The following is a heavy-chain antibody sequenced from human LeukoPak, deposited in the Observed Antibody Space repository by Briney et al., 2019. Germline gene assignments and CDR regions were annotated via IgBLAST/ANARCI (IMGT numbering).Heavy chain of an antibody. CDR3: ARAPTYGTTFFDY. D-gene: IGHD1-1*01. CDR1: GGTFSSYA. Sequence: ASVKVSCKASGGTFSSYAISWVRQAPGQGLEWMGGIIPIFGTANYAQKFQGRVTITADESTSTAYMELSSLRSEDTAVYYCARAPTYGTTFFDYWGQGTLVTISS. CDR2: IIPIFGTA. J-gene: IGHJ4*02. V-gene: IGHV1-69*13.